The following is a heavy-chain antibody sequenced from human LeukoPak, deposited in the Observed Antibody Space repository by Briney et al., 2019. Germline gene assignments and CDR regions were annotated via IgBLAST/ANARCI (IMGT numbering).Heavy chain of an antibody. V-gene: IGHV3-23*01. J-gene: IGHJ4*02. CDR2: ISGSGGST. CDR1: GFTFSSYA. D-gene: IGHD3-10*01. Sequence: GGSLRLSCAPSGFTFSSYAMSWVRQAPGKGLEWVSAISGSGGSTYYADSVKGRFTISRDNSKNTLYLQMNSLRAEDTAVYYCAKVRFGESSGLGYWGQGTLVTVSS. CDR3: AKVRFGESSGLGY.